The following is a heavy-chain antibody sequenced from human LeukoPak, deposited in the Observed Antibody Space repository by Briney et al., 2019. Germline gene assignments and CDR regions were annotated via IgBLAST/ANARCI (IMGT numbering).Heavy chain of an antibody. D-gene: IGHD4-23*01. CDR3: ATDPTVATLGFDY. CDR2: IKSKTDGGTT. Sequence: GGPLRLSCVASGFTFSNAWMSWVRQAPGKGLEWVGRIKSKTDGGTTDYAAPVKGRFTISRDDSENTLYLQMNSLKTEDTAVYYCATDPTVATLGFDYWGQGTLVTVFS. CDR1: GFTFSNAW. V-gene: IGHV3-15*01. J-gene: IGHJ4*02.